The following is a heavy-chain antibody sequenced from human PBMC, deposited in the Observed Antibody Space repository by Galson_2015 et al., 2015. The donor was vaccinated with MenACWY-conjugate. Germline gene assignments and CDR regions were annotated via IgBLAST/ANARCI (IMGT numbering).Heavy chain of an antibody. D-gene: IGHD2-2*01. CDR3: ARDSRVEAPGGIHDY. V-gene: IGHV3-74*01. CDR2: ISTDGSST. Sequence: SLRLSCAGSGFTFRTYWMHWVRQAPGKGLVWVSRISTDGSSTSYADSVKGRFTISRNNAKNTLYLQMNSLRAEDTAVYYCARDSRVEAPGGIHDYWGQGTLVTVSS. CDR1: GFTFRTYW. J-gene: IGHJ4*02.